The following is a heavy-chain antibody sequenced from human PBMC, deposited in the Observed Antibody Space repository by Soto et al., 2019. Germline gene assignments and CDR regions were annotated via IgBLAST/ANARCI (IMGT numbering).Heavy chain of an antibody. CDR2: IWYDGSNK. CDR3: AKNYGSGPTYYGMDV. D-gene: IGHD3-10*01. Sequence: GGSLRLSCAASGFTFSSYGMHWVRQAPGKGLEWVAVIWYDGSNKYYADSVKGRFTISRDNSKNTLYLQMNSLRAEDTAVYYCAKNYGSGPTYYGMDVWGQGTTVTVSS. V-gene: IGHV3-33*06. CDR1: GFTFSSYG. J-gene: IGHJ6*02.